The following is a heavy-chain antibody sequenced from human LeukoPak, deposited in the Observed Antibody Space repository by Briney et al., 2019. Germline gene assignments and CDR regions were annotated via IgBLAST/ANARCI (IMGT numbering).Heavy chain of an antibody. CDR1: GFTFANAW. Sequence: PGGSLRLSCAASGFTFANAWMTWVRQAPGKGLELVARIKRKNDGGATDYATPVKGRFTISRDDSINTLYLQMNSLKTEDTAVYYCSSSGSRWDYFVYWGQGALVTVSS. D-gene: IGHD6-13*01. J-gene: IGHJ4*02. V-gene: IGHV3-15*01. CDR3: SSSGSRWDYFVY. CDR2: IKRKNDGGAT.